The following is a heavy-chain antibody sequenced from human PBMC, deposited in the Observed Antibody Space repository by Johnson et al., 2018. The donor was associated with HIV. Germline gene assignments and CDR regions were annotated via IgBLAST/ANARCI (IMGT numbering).Heavy chain of an antibody. J-gene: IGHJ3*02. CDR1: AFAFVVSG. CDR2: MDWEGINV. Sequence: VQLLESGGVVVWPGGSLTLPFPPSAFAFVVSGWQWFLQPAGQGRERVSFMDWEGINVEDADSVKARFTISRDNNKNSLYLEMNSLRAEDTAVYYCAKESAFDIWGQGTMVTVSS. V-gene: IGHV3-43D*03. CDR3: AKESAFDI.